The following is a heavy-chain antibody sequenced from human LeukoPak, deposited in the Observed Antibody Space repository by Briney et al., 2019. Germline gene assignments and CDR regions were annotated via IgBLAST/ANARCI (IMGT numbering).Heavy chain of an antibody. CDR3: ARTRSSGYFPFDY. V-gene: IGHV3-48*01. D-gene: IGHD3-22*01. J-gene: IGHJ4*02. Sequence: PGGSLRLSCAASEFTFSSYSMNWVRQAPGKGLEWVSYITNSGNSKSYADSVKGRFTISRDNTKNSLYLQMNGLRAEDTAVYYCARTRSSGYFPFDYWARGILVTVPS. CDR1: EFTFSSYS. CDR2: ITNSGNSK.